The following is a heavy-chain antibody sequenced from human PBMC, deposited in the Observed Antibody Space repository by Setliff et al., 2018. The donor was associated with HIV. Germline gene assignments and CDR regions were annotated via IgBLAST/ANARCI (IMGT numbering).Heavy chain of an antibody. J-gene: IGHJ3*02. CDR3: ARRAGNWNAFDI. D-gene: IGHD1-1*01. Sequence: LRLSCLVSGFTLSSYEMNWVRQAPGKGLEWVSYISSSDTTIYNRGSVKGRFTISRDNAKNSLYLQMNSLRAEDTAVYYCARRAGNWNAFDIWGQGTMVTVSS. V-gene: IGHV3-48*03. CDR1: GFTLSSYE. CDR2: ISSSDTTI.